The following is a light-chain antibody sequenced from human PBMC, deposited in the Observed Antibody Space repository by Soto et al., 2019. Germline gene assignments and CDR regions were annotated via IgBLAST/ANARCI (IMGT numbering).Light chain of an antibody. CDR3: QQSYSNPTWT. V-gene: IGKV1-5*03. CDR2: KAS. CDR1: QTISTW. J-gene: IGKJ1*01. Sequence: DIQMTQSPPTLSASVGDRVTITCRASQTISTWLAWYQQKPGKAPKLLIYKASKLENGVPSRFSGSGSGTEFTLTISSLQPDDFATYYCQQSYSNPTWTFGQGTKVDI.